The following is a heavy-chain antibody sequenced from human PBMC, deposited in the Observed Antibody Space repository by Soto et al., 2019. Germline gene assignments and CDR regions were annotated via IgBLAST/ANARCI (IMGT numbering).Heavy chain of an antibody. Sequence: EVQLVESGGDLVQPGGSLRLSCAASGFAVSSNYMTWVRQAPGKGLEWVSVIHSGGDTHYADSVRGRFTISRDNSKNTLYLQMNILRAEDTAVYYCARSRTGTPYGGLDVWGQGTTVTGSS. CDR3: ARSRTGTPYGGLDV. V-gene: IGHV3-66*01. J-gene: IGHJ6*02. D-gene: IGHD1-7*01. CDR1: GFAVSSNY. CDR2: IHSGGDT.